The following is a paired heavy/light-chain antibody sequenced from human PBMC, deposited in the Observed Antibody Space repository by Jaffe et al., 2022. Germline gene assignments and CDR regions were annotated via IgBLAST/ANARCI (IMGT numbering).Heavy chain of an antibody. Sequence: QVQLVQSGAEVKKPGASVKVSCKASGYTFTSYGISWVRQAPGQGLEWMGWISAYNGNTNYAQKLQGRVTMTTDTSTSTAYMELRSLRSDDTAVYYCARVGVPYYDILTGYNWFDPWGQGTLVTVSS. CDR2: ISAYNGNT. CDR3: ARVGVPYYDILTGYNWFDP. D-gene: IGHD3-9*01. J-gene: IGHJ5*02. V-gene: IGHV1-18*01. CDR1: GYTFTSYG.
Light chain of an antibody. CDR2: DVS. Sequence: QSALTQPRSVSGSPGQSVTISCTGTSSDVGGYNYVSWYQQHPGKAPKLMIYDVSKRPSGVPDRFSGSKSGNTASLTISGLQAEDEADYYCCSYAGSYTSNYVFGTGTKVTVL. CDR3: CSYAGSYTSNYV. V-gene: IGLV2-11*01. CDR1: SSDVGGYNY. J-gene: IGLJ1*01.